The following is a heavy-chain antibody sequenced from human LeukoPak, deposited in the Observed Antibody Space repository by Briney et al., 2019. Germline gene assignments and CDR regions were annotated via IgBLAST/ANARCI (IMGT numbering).Heavy chain of an antibody. V-gene: IGHV3-23*01. CDR3: ARGTGDY. D-gene: IGHD1-14*01. J-gene: IGHJ4*02. Sequence: GGSLRLSCATSEFTFGSFGMRWVRQAPGKGLEWVSTIGSGGNTYYTDSVKGRFTISRDKSKNTLYLQMNSLRAEDTAVYYCARGTGDYWGQGTLVTVSS. CDR1: EFTFGSFG. CDR2: IGSGGNT.